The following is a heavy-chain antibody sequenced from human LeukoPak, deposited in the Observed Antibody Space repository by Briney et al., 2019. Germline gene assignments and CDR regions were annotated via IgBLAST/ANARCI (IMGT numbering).Heavy chain of an antibody. CDR3: ARDRPAAQLDYWFDP. V-gene: IGHV4-4*07. CDR2: MYKSGST. Sequence: SETLSLTCIVSADSISNYYWSWLRQPAGKGLEWIGRMYKSGSTNYNPSLRSRVTMSVDTSKNQFSLKLTSVTAADTAVYFCARDRPAAQLDYWFDPWGQGTLVTVSS. J-gene: IGHJ5*02. D-gene: IGHD6-13*01. CDR1: ADSISNYY.